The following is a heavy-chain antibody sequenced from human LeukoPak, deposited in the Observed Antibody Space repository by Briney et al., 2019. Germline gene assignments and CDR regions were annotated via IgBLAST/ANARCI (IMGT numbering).Heavy chain of an antibody. CDR3: ATGRFLTINFDY. CDR1: GYTLTELS. V-gene: IGHV1-24*01. CDR2: FDPEDGET. J-gene: IGHJ4*02. Sequence: ASVKVSCKVSGYTLTELSMHWVRQAPGKGLEWMGSFDPEDGETIYAQKFQGRVTMTEDTSTDTAYMELSSLRSEDTAVYYCATGRFLTINFDYWGQGTLVTVSS. D-gene: IGHD3-9*01.